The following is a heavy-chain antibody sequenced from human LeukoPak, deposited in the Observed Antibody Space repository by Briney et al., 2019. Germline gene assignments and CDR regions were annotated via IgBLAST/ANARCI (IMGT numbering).Heavy chain of an antibody. J-gene: IGHJ4*02. CDR1: GFTFSSYW. CDR2: INSDGSST. Sequence: PGGSLRLSCAASGFTFSSYWIHWVRQAPGKGLEWVSRINSDGSSTSYADSVKGRFTISRDNAKNTLYLQMNSLTTEDTAVYFCAHRDTTMVRVDYWGQGTLVTVSS. V-gene: IGHV3-74*01. D-gene: IGHD5-18*01. CDR3: AHRDTTMVRVDY.